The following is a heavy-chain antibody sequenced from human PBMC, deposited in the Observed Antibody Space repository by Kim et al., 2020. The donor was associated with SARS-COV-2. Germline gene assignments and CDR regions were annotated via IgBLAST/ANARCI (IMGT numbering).Heavy chain of an antibody. CDR2: IDPPGCST. J-gene: IGHJ4*02. Sequence: ASVKVSCKASGYTFTSYFMHWVRQAPGQGPEWMGRIDPPGCSTSYAPKFQGRVTMTRDTSKSTVYMELSSLRSDDTAVYYCARVGMTGAPFDYWGQGTVVTVSS. CDR1: GYTFTSYF. CDR3: ARVGMTGAPFDY. D-gene: IGHD3-9*01. V-gene: IGHV1-46*01.